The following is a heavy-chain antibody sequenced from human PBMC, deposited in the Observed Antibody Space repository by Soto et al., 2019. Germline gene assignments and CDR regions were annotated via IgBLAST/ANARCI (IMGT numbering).Heavy chain of an antibody. V-gene: IGHV1-69*06. CDR1: GGTFSSYA. CDR3: ARIIPRAYCGGDCYGAFDP. J-gene: IGHJ5*02. CDR2: IIPIFGTA. Sequence: QVQLVQSGAEVKKPGSSVKVSCKASGGTFSSYAISWVRQAPGQGLEWMGGIIPIFGTANYAQKFQGRVTITADKSTSTAYMELSSLISEDTAVYYCARIIPRAYCGGDCYGAFDPWGQGTLVTVSS. D-gene: IGHD2-21*02.